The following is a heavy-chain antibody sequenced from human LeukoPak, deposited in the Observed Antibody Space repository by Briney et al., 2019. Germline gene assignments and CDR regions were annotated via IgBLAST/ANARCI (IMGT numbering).Heavy chain of an antibody. CDR3: ATGYCYGSGSYYSPPLGY. J-gene: IGHJ4*02. CDR2: FDPEDGET. V-gene: IGHV1-24*01. CDR1: GYTLTELS. Sequence: GASVKVSCKVSGYTLTELSMHWVRQAPGKGLEWMGGFDPEDGETIYAQKFQGRVTMTEDTSTDTAYMELSSLRSEDTAVYYCATGYCYGSGSYYSPPLGYWGQGTLVTVSS. D-gene: IGHD3-10*01.